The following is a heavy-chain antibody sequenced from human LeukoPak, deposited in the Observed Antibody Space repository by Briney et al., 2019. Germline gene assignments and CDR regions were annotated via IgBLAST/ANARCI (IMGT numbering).Heavy chain of an antibody. CDR1: GGSISSYY. CDR2: ICYSGST. Sequence: PSETLSLTCTVSGGSISSYYWSWIRQPPGKGLEWIGFICYSGSTNYNPSLKSRVTISVDTSKSQFSLKVSSVTAADAAVYFCARGPLTTGGNPFDYWGQGTLVTVSS. CDR3: ARGPLTTGGNPFDY. V-gene: IGHV4-59*01. J-gene: IGHJ4*02. D-gene: IGHD4/OR15-4a*01.